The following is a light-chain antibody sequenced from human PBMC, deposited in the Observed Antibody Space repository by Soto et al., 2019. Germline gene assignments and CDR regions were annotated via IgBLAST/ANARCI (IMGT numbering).Light chain of an antibody. Sequence: QAVRTQPASVSGAPGQRVTISCTGSSSNIGAGFDVHWYQQLPGTAPQLLIFGTRNRPSGVPDRFSGSKSGTSASLAITGLQAEDEAHYYCQSYDSSLSGPYVFGTGTKVTVL. CDR2: GTR. CDR1: SSNIGAGFD. V-gene: IGLV1-40*01. CDR3: QSYDSSLSGPYV. J-gene: IGLJ1*01.